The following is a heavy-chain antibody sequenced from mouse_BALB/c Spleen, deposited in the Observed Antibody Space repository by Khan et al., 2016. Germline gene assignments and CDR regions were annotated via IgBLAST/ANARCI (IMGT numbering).Heavy chain of an antibody. CDR3: ARHHFYGYAGY. V-gene: IGHV4-1*02. D-gene: IGHD1-2*01. CDR1: GFDFSRSW. J-gene: IGHJ2*01. CDR2: INPASSKI. Sequence: EVKLLESGGGLVQPGGSLKLSCAASGFDFSRSWLRWVRQAPGKGLEWIGGINPASSKINYAPSIKDKFTISRENAKNTLYLQMSKVRSEDIALYYCARHHFYGYAGYCGQGTTLTVSS.